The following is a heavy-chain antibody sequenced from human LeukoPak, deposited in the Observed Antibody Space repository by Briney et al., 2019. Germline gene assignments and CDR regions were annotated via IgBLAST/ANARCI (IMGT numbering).Heavy chain of an antibody. D-gene: IGHD6-25*01. CDR3: ARTRSGYNMDG. V-gene: IGHV3-48*01. CDR1: GFTFSSYS. J-gene: IGHJ6*03. Sequence: GGSLRLSCAASGFTFSSYSMSWVRQAPGKGLEWISYITSSSSTIHYADSVKGRFTISRDNAKNSLYLQMNSLRAEDTAVYYCARTRSGYNMDGWGKGTTVSVSS. CDR2: ITSSSSTI.